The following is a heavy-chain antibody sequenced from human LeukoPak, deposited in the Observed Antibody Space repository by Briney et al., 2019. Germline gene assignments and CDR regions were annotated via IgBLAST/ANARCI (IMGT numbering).Heavy chain of an antibody. CDR2: INPNSGDT. J-gene: IGHJ4*02. V-gene: IGHV1-2*06. D-gene: IGHD1-20*01. CDR3: ARGFITGTSYFDY. Sequence: ASVKVSCKASGYTFTDYYMHWVRQAPGQGLEWMGRINPNSGDTNYAQKFQGRVTMTRDTSISTAYMELSRPRSDDTAVYYCARGFITGTSYFDYWGQGTLVTVSS. CDR1: GYTFTDYY.